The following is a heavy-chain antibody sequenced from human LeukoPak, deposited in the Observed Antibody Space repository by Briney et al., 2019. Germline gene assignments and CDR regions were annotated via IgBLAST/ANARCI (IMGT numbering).Heavy chain of an antibody. D-gene: IGHD2-15*01. J-gene: IGHJ5*02. CDR2: IKGKTYGGST. CDR1: GFSFTNAW. V-gene: IGHV3-15*01. CDR3: TTDSPLVVAGLVTQP. Sequence: KPGGSHRLSCVASGFSFTNAWMTWVRQAPGKGLEWVGRIKGKTYGGSTDYAAPVKGRFTISRDESKNTFYLQMNSLKTEDTAVYYCTTDSPLVVAGLVTQPWGQGALVTVSS.